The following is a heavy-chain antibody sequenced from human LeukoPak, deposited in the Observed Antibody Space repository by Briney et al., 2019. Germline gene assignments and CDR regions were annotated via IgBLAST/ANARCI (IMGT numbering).Heavy chain of an antibody. CDR1: GYTFTSNY. V-gene: IGHV1-46*01. D-gene: IGHD2-2*01. Sequence: ASVKVSCKAFGYTFTSNYMHWVRQAPGQGPEWMGVISPSGGSTTYAQKFQGRVTLTRDMSTSTDYLELSSLRSEDTAVYYCARADSYCSSTSCYWFDPWGQGTLVTVSS. J-gene: IGHJ5*02. CDR3: ARADSYCSSTSCYWFDP. CDR2: ISPSGGST.